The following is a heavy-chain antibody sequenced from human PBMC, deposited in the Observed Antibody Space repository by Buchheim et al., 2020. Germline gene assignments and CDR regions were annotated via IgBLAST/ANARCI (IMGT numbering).Heavy chain of an antibody. CDR1: GFTFGGYA. CDR2: IRTKGYGGTT. D-gene: IGHD6-19*01. V-gene: IGHV3-49*03. J-gene: IGHJ4*02. CDR3: IRSGTGWLVAQGDY. Sequence: EVQLVESGGGLVQPGRSLRLSCTASGFTFGGYAMSWFRQAPGQGLEWIGLIRTKGYGGTTEYAASVRGRFTISRDHSESIPYLQMNSLKTEDTAVYYCIRSGTGWLVAQGDYWGQGSL.